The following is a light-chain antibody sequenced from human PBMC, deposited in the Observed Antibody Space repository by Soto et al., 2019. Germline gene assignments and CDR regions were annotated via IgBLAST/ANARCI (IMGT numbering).Light chain of an antibody. Sequence: QSALTQPHSASGSPGQSVTISCSGTSSDLGTNNYVSWYHQHPGKAPKVFIYEVTTRPSGVPDRFSGSKSGNTASLTVSGLQAEDEADYYCTSYAHSNILLIGGGTKLTVL. V-gene: IGLV2-8*01. CDR2: EVT. CDR1: SSDLGTNNY. CDR3: TSYAHSNILL. J-gene: IGLJ2*01.